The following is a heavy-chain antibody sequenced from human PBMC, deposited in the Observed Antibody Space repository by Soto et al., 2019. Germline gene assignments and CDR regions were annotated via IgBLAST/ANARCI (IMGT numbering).Heavy chain of an antibody. Sequence: TLCLTCTVSGGSISSGGYSWRWIRQHPGKGLELIGYIYYIVSTYYNPSLKSRVTISVDTSKNQFSLKLSSVTAADTAVYYCARGPMIEVAFDIWGQGTMVIVSS. D-gene: IGHD3-22*01. CDR1: GGSISSGGYS. V-gene: IGHV4-31*03. J-gene: IGHJ3*02. CDR3: ARGPMIEVAFDI. CDR2: IYYIVST.